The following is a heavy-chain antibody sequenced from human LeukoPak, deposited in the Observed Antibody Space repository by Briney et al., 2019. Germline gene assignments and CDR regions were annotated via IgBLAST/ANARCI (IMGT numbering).Heavy chain of an antibody. CDR1: GFTFSNAW. D-gene: IGHD3-22*01. J-gene: IGHJ4*02. Sequence: GGSLRLSCAASGFTFSNAWMSWVRQAPGKGLEGVGRIKSKTDGGTPDYTTHVKGRFTISRDDSENTLYLQMNSLKTEDTAVYYCSTFRTAKNYESNGYYSSWGQGTLVTVSS. CDR3: STFRTAKNYESNGYYSS. CDR2: IKSKTDGGTP. V-gene: IGHV3-15*01.